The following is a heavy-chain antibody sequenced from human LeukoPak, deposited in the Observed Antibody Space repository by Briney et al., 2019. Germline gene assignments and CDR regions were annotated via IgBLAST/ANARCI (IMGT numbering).Heavy chain of an antibody. J-gene: IGHJ4*02. CDR3: ARDYKHPSSYCSSTSCPPNGFFDY. Sequence: GGSLRLSCAASGFTFSSYAMHWVRQAPGKGLEWVAVISYDGSNKYYADSVKGRFTISRDNSKNTLYLQMNSLRAEDTAVYYCARDYKHPSSYCSSTSCPPNGFFDYWGQGTLVTVSS. D-gene: IGHD2-2*01. CDR2: ISYDGSNK. V-gene: IGHV3-30-3*01. CDR1: GFTFSSYA.